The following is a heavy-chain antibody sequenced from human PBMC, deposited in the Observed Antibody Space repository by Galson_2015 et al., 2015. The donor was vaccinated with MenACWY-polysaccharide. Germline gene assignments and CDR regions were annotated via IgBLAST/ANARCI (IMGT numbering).Heavy chain of an antibody. Sequence: SLRLSCAASGFTFSSYWMSWVRQAPGKGLEWVANIKQDGGEKYYVESVRGRFTVSRDNAKNSLYLQMNSLRAEDTAVYYCARELHYGRSGLDVWGQGTTVTVSS. CDR1: GFTFSSYW. D-gene: IGHD2-15*01. J-gene: IGHJ6*02. CDR3: ARELHYGRSGLDV. V-gene: IGHV3-7*01. CDR2: IKQDGGEK.